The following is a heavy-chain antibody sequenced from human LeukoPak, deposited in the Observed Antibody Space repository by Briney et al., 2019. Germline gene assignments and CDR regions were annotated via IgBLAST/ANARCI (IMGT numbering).Heavy chain of an antibody. CDR3: ARVGGSPENNWFDP. D-gene: IGHD1-14*01. Sequence: GASVKVSCKASVYTFTSYGISWVRQAPGQGLEWMGWISAYNGNTNYAQKLQGRVTMTTDTSTSTAYMELRSLRSDDTAVYYCARVGGSPENNWFDPWGQGTLVTVSS. J-gene: IGHJ5*02. CDR2: ISAYNGNT. CDR1: VYTFTSYG. V-gene: IGHV1-18*01.